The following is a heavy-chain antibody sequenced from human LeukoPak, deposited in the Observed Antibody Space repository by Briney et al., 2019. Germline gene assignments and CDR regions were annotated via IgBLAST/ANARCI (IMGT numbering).Heavy chain of an antibody. CDR2: IKQDRSEK. D-gene: IGHD6-13*01. J-gene: IGHJ4*02. CDR1: GFSFSSYW. V-gene: IGHV3-7*03. Sequence: GGSLRLSCAASGFSFSSYWMSWVRQAPGKGLEWVANIKQDRSEKYYVDSVKGRFTISRDNAKNSLYLQMNSLRAEDTAVYYCARDGWGPYSSTSDYWGQGTLVTVSS. CDR3: ARDGWGPYSSTSDY.